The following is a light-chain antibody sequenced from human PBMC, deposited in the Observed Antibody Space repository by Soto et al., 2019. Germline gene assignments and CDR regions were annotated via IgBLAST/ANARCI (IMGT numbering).Light chain of an antibody. CDR1: SSDVGGYNF. Sequence: QSVLTQPASVSGSPGQSFTISCTGNSSDVGGYNFVSWYQHHPGKAPKLIINDVTNRPSRISNRFSGSKYGNTASLTIYGLQAEDEADYYSTSYTSSITDGFGPGTKVTVL. V-gene: IGLV2-14*03. CDR3: TSYTSSITDG. CDR2: DVT. J-gene: IGLJ1*01.